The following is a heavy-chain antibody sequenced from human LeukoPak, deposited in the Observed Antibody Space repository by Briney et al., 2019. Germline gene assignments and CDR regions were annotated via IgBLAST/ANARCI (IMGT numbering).Heavy chain of an antibody. V-gene: IGHV3-53*01. D-gene: IGHD3-10*01. CDR1: GFTVSSNY. Sequence: QPGGSLRLSCAASGFTVSSNYMSWVRQAPGKGLEWVSLIYSGGSTYYADSVKGRFTISRDNSKNTLYLQMNSLRAEDTAVYYCARGRFDPAPLSPMVRGERGYYFDYWGQGTLVTVSS. J-gene: IGHJ4*02. CDR2: IYSGGST. CDR3: ARGRFDPAPLSPMVRGERGYYFDY.